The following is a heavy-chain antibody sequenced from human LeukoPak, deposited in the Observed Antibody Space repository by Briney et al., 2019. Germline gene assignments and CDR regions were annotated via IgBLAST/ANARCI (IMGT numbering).Heavy chain of an antibody. V-gene: IGHV3-74*01. Sequence: GGSLRLSCAASGFTFSSYWMHWVRQAPGKGLVWVSRINSDGSSTSYADSVKGRFTISRDNAKNSLYLQMNSLRAEDTAVYYCARAGDYYYYGMDVWGQGTTVTVSS. CDR3: ARAGDYYYYGMDV. CDR2: INSDGSST. D-gene: IGHD1-14*01. J-gene: IGHJ6*02. CDR1: GFTFSSYW.